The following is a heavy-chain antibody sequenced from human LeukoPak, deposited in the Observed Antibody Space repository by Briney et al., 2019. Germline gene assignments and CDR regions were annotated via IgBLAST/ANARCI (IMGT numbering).Heavy chain of an antibody. CDR2: INPNSGAT. Sequence: ASVKVSCKASGYTFTGYYLHWVRQAPGQGLEWMGWINPNSGATNYAQKLQGRVAMTRDASITTAYMELRSLRSDDTAVYYCAREGNYDPLQWGQGTLVTVSS. J-gene: IGHJ4*02. CDR1: GYTFTGYY. D-gene: IGHD1-7*01. CDR3: AREGNYDPLQ. V-gene: IGHV1-2*02.